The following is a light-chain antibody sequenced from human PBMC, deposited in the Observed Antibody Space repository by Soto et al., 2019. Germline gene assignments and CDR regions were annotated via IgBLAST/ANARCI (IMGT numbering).Light chain of an antibody. CDR3: SSYTSNSAPYV. J-gene: IGLJ1*01. CDR1: SSDVGGYNY. CDR2: QVS. Sequence: QSALTQPASVSGSPGQSITISCTGTSSDVGGYNYVSLFQQHPGKPPKLLIYQVSHRPSGVSNRFSGSKSGSTASLTISGLQAEDEADYYCSSYTSNSAPYVFGTGTKVTVL. V-gene: IGLV2-14*01.